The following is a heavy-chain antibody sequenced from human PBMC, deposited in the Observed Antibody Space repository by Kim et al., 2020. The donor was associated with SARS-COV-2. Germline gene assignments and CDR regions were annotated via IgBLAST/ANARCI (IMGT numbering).Heavy chain of an antibody. V-gene: IGHV3-15*01. CDR1: GLTFTNAW. J-gene: IGHJ4*02. Sequence: GGSLRLSCAGSGLTFTNAWMGWVRQAPGKGLEWVGRIKSKSDGGTTDYAAPVKGRFTISRDDSKKTLYLQMNSLKTEDTALYYCTTGGRPVGATPFEYWGQGTLVTVSS. D-gene: IGHD1-26*01. CDR3: TTGGRPVGATPFEY. CDR2: IKSKSDGGTT.